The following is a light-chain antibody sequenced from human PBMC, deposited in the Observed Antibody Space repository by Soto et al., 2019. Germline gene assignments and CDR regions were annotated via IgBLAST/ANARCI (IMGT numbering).Light chain of an antibody. CDR1: NTDVGGYNY. J-gene: IGLJ3*02. V-gene: IGLV2-14*01. CDR3: SSYSSSGTLV. CDR2: EVT. Sequence: QSVLTQPASVSGSPGQSITISCTGTNTDVGGYNYVSWYQQHPGKAPKLMIYEVTNRPSGISNRFSGSKSGNKASLTISGLQAEDEGDYYCSSYSSSGTLVFGGGTKLTVL.